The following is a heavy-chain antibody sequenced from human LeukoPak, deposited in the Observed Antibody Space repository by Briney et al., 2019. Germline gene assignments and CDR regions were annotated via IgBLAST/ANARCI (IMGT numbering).Heavy chain of an antibody. CDR1: IFPFSDHW. CDR2: INQDGSEK. J-gene: IGHJ3*02. V-gene: IGHV3-7*01. Sequence: GGSQRLSCAASIFPFSDHWVTWVRQAPGKRLERLANINQDGSEKYYVDCVKGRFSISRDNAENSLYLQMNSLKVDYTAMYFCAREGYGDYHTWGKVTMVIAS. D-gene: IGHD4-17*01. CDR3: AREGYGDYHT.